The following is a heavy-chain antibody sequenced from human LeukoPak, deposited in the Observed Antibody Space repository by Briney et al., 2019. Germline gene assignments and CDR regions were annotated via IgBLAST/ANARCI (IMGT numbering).Heavy chain of an antibody. Sequence: ASVKVSCKASGYTFTSYGISWVRQAPGQGLEWMGWISAYNGNTNYTQKLQGRVTITTDTSTSTAYMELRSLRSDDTAVYYCAKHGSGSYSQIYYYGMDVWGQGTTVTVSS. CDR2: ISAYNGNT. V-gene: IGHV1-18*01. CDR3: AKHGSGSYSQIYYYGMDV. D-gene: IGHD3-10*01. J-gene: IGHJ6*02. CDR1: GYTFTSYG.